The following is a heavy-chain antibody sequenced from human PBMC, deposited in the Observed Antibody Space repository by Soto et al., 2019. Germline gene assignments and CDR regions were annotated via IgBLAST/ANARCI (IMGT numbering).Heavy chain of an antibody. V-gene: IGHV1-46*01. CDR2: INPSGGST. CDR1: GYTFTSYH. D-gene: IGHD6-13*01. J-gene: IGHJ1*01. CDR3: ARQLGLSSWYIEYFQH. Sequence: QVQLVQSGSEVKKPGASVKVSCKASGYTFTSYHMHWVRHAPGQGLEWMGIINPSGGSTSDAQKFQGRFTMTMDTSTRTVYMEVSSLRSEDTAVYYCARQLGLSSWYIEYFQHWGQGTLVTVSS.